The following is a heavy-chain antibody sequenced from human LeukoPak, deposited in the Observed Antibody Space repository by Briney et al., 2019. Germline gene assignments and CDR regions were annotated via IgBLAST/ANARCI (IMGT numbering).Heavy chain of an antibody. CDR3: ARDFKDSSSSLVYYYYYYMDV. J-gene: IGHJ6*03. V-gene: IGHV4-4*07. CDR2: IYTSGST. CDR1: GGSISSYY. D-gene: IGHD6-6*01. Sequence: PSETLSLTCTVSGGSISSYYWSWIRQPAGKGLEWIGRIYTSGSTNYNPSLKSRVTMSVDTSKNQFFLKLSSVTAADTAVYYCARDFKDSSSSLVYYYYYYMDVWGKGTTVTVSS.